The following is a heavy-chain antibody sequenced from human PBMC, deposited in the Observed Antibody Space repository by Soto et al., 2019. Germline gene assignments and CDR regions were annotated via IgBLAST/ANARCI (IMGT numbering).Heavy chain of an antibody. J-gene: IGHJ6*02. CDR1: GFTFSSYS. V-gene: IGHV3-48*02. D-gene: IGHD3-22*01. Sequence: GGSLRLSCAASGFTFSSYSMNWVRQAPGKGLEWVSYISSSSSTIYYAGSVKGRFTISRDNAKNSLYLQMNSLRDEDTAVYYCAGYGSSGYYSLYYYYGMDVWGQGTTVTVSS. CDR3: AGYGSSGYYSLYYYYGMDV. CDR2: ISSSSSTI.